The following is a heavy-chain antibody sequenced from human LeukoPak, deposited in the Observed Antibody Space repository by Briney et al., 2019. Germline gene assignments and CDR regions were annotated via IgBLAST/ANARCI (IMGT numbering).Heavy chain of an antibody. CDR2: ISAGGGYT. CDR3: VKVSGVGSYRPFDS. Sequence: GGSLRLSCAASGFTFTSYALTWVRQAQGKGLEWVAIISAGGGYTYYADSVKGRFSISRDNSKNTVFLQMNSLRADDTALYYCVKVSGVGSYRPFDSWGQGTLVAVSS. D-gene: IGHD3-16*02. V-gene: IGHV3-23*01. J-gene: IGHJ4*02. CDR1: GFTFTSYA.